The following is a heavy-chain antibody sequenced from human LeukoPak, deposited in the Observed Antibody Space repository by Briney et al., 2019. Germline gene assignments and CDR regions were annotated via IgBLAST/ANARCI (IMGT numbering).Heavy chain of an antibody. Sequence: GGSLRLSCAASGFTFSSYWMSWVRQAPGKGLEWVANIKQDGSEKYYVDSVKGRFTISRDNAKNSLYLQMNSLRAEDTAVYYCARDITGGGSYYGPDYWGQGTLVTVSS. CDR1: GFTFSSYW. CDR3: ARDITGGGSYYGPDY. J-gene: IGHJ4*02. CDR2: IKQDGSEK. D-gene: IGHD1-26*01. V-gene: IGHV3-7*01.